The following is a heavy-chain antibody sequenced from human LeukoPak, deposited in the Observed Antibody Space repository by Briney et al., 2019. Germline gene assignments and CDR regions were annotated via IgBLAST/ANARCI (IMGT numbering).Heavy chain of an antibody. CDR2: IRYDGSNK. CDR1: GFTFSSYG. CDR3: ASGYSSGWYVRIFDY. J-gene: IGHJ4*02. Sequence: GGSPRLSCAASGFTFSSYGMHWVRQAPGKGLEWVAFIRYDGSNKYYADSVKGRFTISRDNSKNTLYLQMNSLRAEDTAVYYCASGYSSGWYVRIFDYWGQGTLVTVSS. D-gene: IGHD6-19*01. V-gene: IGHV3-30*02.